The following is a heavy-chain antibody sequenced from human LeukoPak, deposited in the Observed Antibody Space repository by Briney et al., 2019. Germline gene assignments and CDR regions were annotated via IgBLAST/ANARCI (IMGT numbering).Heavy chain of an antibody. Sequence: SETLSLTCTVSGGSISTYYWSWIRLPPGKGLEWIAYIYFTGRTQYNPSLKSRVTISEDTSTNQFSLRLSSVTPADTAVYYCARGGYDSDFDYWGQGTLVTVSS. D-gene: IGHD3-3*01. CDR2: IYFTGRT. CDR3: ARGGYDSDFDY. J-gene: IGHJ4*02. V-gene: IGHV4-59*01. CDR1: GGSISTYY.